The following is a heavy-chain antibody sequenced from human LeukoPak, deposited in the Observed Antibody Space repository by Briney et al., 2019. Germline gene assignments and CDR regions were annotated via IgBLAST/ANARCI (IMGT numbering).Heavy chain of an antibody. Sequence: SETLSLTCTVSGGSMRSYYWSWIRQPPGKGLEWIGCIYYSGTTKYNPSLKSRVTISVDASKNQFSLKLNSLTAADTAVYYCARGHTESADDYGNWFHPWGQGTLVTVSS. CDR3: ARGHTESADDYGNWFHP. V-gene: IGHV4-59*01. J-gene: IGHJ5*02. D-gene: IGHD5-12*01. CDR2: IYYSGTT. CDR1: GGSMRSYY.